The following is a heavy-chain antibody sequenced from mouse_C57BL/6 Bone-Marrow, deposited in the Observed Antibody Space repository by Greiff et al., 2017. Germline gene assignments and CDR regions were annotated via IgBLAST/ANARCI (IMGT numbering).Heavy chain of an antibody. CDR2: INPNNGGT. D-gene: IGHD1-1*01. CDR1: GYTFTDYN. Sequence: EVQLQQSGPELVKPGASVKIPCKASGYTFTDYNMDWVKQSHGKSLEWIGDINPNNGGTIYNQKFKGKATLTVDKSSSTAYMELRSLTSEDTAVYYCARGEVYCYGSSFYYYAMDYWGQGTSVTVSS. CDR3: ARGEVYCYGSSFYYYAMDY. V-gene: IGHV1-18*01. J-gene: IGHJ4*01.